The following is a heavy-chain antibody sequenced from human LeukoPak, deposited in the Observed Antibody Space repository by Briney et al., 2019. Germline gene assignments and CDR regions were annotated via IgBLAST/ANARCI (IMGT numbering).Heavy chain of an antibody. CDR2: IDHSGST. V-gene: IGHV4-38-2*02. CDR3: ARAKGSGSYYRIKYYFDY. CDR1: GYSISSGYY. Sequence: SETLSLTCTVSGYSISSGYYWGWIRQPPGKGLEWTGSIDHSGSTYYNPSLKSRVTISVDTSKNQFSLKLSSVTAADTAVYYCARAKGSGSYYRIKYYFDYWGQGTLVTVSS. D-gene: IGHD3-10*01. J-gene: IGHJ4*02.